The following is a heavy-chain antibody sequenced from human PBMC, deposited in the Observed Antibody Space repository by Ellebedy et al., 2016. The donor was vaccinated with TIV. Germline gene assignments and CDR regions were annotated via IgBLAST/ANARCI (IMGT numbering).Heavy chain of an antibody. CDR3: ARGYASPNY. J-gene: IGHJ4*02. D-gene: IGHD2-8*01. V-gene: IGHV3-7*01. CDR2: IKQDGSEK. CDR1: GFTFSSYW. Sequence: GESLKTSCAASGFTFSSYWMSWVRQAPGKGLEWVANIKQDGSEKYYVDSVKGRFTISRDNAKNALYLQMNSLRAEDTAVYYFARGYASPNYWGQGTLVTVSS.